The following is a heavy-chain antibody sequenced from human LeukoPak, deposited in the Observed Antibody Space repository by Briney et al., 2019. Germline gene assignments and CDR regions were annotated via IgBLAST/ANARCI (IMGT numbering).Heavy chain of an antibody. CDR2: IYYSGST. CDR3: ARGSRGYSYG. CDR1: GGSISSGGYY. D-gene: IGHD5-18*01. J-gene: IGHJ4*02. Sequence: SETLSLTCTVSGGSISSGGYYWSWIRQHPGKGLEWIGYIYYSGSTYYNPSLKSRVTISVDTSKNQFSLKLSSVTAADTAVYYCARGSRGYSYGWGQGTLVTVSS. V-gene: IGHV4-31*03.